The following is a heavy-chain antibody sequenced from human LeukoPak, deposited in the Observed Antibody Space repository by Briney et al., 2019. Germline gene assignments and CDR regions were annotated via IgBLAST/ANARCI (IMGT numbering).Heavy chain of an antibody. CDR2: ISYDGSNK. Sequence: PGGSLRLSCAASGFTFSSYAMHWVRQAPGKGLEWVAVISYDGSNKYYADSVKGRFTISGDNSKNTLYLQMNSLRAEDTAVYYCARSAVGSSLADLDYWGQGTLVTVSS. CDR1: GFTFSSYA. V-gene: IGHV3-30*04. J-gene: IGHJ4*02. CDR3: ARSAVGSSLADLDY. D-gene: IGHD2-15*01.